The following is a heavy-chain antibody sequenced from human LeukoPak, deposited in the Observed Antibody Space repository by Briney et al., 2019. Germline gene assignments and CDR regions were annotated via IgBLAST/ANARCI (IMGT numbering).Heavy chain of an antibody. J-gene: IGHJ4*02. CDR2: IYYSGST. D-gene: IGHD5-24*01. CDR1: GGSFSSSSYY. Sequence: SETLSLTCAVYGGSFSSSSYYWGWIRQPPGKGLEWIGSIYYSGSTYYNPSLKSRVTISVDTSKNQFSLKLSSVTAADTAVYYCARADGDYWGQGTLVTVSS. V-gene: IGHV4-39*07. CDR3: ARADGDY.